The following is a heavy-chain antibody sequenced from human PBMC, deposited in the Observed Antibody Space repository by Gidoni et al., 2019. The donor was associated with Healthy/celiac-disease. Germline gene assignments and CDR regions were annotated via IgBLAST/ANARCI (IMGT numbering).Heavy chain of an antibody. V-gene: IGHV4-39*01. Sequence: QLQLQESGPGLVKPSETLSLTCTVSGGSISSSSYYWGWIRQPPGKGLEWIGSIYYSGSTYYNPSLKSRVTISVDTSKNQFSLKLSSVTAADTAVYYCARHSSQYYDSSGYYVYSAFDIWGQGTMVTVSS. D-gene: IGHD3-22*01. J-gene: IGHJ3*02. CDR1: GGSISSSSYY. CDR2: IYYSGST. CDR3: ARHSSQYYDSSGYYVYSAFDI.